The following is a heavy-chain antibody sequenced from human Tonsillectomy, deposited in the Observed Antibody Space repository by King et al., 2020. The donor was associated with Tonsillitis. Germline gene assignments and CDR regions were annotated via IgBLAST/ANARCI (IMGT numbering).Heavy chain of an antibody. V-gene: IGHV3-30*18. CDR1: GFTFSSYG. CDR2: ISYDGINK. D-gene: IGHD5-24*01. J-gene: IGHJ6*02. CDR3: AKYYGEIATIPYYGMDV. Sequence: VQLVESGGGVVQPGRSLRLSCAASGFTFSSYGMHWVRQAPGKGLEWVAVISYDGINKYYADYVKGRFTISRDNSKNTLYLKMNSLRAEDTAVYYCAKYYGEIATIPYYGMDVWGQGTPVTVSS.